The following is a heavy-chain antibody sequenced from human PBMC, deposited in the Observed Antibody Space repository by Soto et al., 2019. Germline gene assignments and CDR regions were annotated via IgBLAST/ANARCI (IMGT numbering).Heavy chain of an antibody. V-gene: IGHV1-46*01. CDR3: ARGFHYYDSSGYYYPKGHFDY. CDR1: GYTMTRDY. D-gene: IGHD3-22*01. CDR2: INPSDGST. J-gene: IGHJ4*02. Sequence: ASVNVDCKASGYTMTRDYMRWLLKTTRQGLEWMGIINPSDGSTSYAQKFQGRVTMTRDTSTSTVYMELSSLRSEDTAVYYCARGFHYYDSSGYYYPKGHFDYWGQGTLVTVSS.